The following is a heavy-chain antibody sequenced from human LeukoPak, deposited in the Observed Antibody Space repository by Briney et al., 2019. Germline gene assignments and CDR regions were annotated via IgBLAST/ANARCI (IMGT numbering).Heavy chain of an antibody. V-gene: IGHV4-4*07. Sequence: SETLSLTCTVSGVSMRTYYWSWIRQPPGKGLEWVGRIHISGSTIYNPSPESRLSMSVDTSKNQFSLKVKSVTAADTAVYYCAGGNIAARQLDYWGQGTLVTVSS. D-gene: IGHD6-6*01. CDR1: GVSMRTYY. CDR3: AGGNIAARQLDY. J-gene: IGHJ4*02. CDR2: IHISGST.